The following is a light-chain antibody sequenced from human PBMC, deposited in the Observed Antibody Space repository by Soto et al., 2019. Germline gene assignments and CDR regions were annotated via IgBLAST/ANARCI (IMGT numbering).Light chain of an antibody. V-gene: IGLV3-21*03. CDR1: NIRNKS. CDR3: QVWDSSSDQWV. CDR2: DDT. J-gene: IGLJ3*02. Sequence: SYELTQTPSVSVAPGKTARITCGGNNIRNKSVQWYQQKPGQAPVVVVYDDTNRPSGIPERFSGSNSGNTATLTISRVEAGHEADYYCQVWDSSSDQWVFGGGTQQTVL.